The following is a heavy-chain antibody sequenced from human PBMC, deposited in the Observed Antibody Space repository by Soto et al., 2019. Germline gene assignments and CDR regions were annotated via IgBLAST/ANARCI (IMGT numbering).Heavy chain of an antibody. CDR2: ISGSGGST. CDR3: AKVVYCGGDCYLDYYYYGMDV. Sequence: PGGSLRLSCAASGFTFSSYAMSWVRQAPGKGLEWVSAISGSGGSTYYADSVKGRFTISRDNSKNTLYLQMNSLRAEDTAVYYCAKVVYCGGDCYLDYYYYGMDVWGQGTTVTVSS. V-gene: IGHV3-23*01. D-gene: IGHD2-21*02. J-gene: IGHJ6*02. CDR1: GFTFSSYA.